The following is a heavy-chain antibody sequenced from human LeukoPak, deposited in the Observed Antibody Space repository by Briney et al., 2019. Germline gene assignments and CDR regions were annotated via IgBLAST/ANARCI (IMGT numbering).Heavy chain of an antibody. CDR3: ARDREQQLAVLDAFDI. Sequence: SQTLSLTCTVSGGSISSGTYYWSWIRQPAGKGLEWIGRIYTSGSTNYNPSLKSRVTISVDTSKNQFSLKLSSVTAADTAVYYCARDREQQLAVLDAFDIWGQGTMVTVSS. V-gene: IGHV4-61*02. CDR2: IYTSGST. J-gene: IGHJ3*02. D-gene: IGHD6-13*01. CDR1: GGSISSGTYY.